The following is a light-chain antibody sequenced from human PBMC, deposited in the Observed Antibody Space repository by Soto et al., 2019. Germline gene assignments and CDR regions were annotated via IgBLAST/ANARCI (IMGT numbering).Light chain of an antibody. V-gene: IGKV1-39*01. CDR3: QQRYSTPLT. Sequence: IQMAQSPSSLSASVRERVTITCRASQSISSYLNWCQQKPGRAPKLLIYAASSLQSGVPSRFSGSGSGTDFTLTISSLQPEDFATYYCQQRYSTPLTFGEGTKVDIK. CDR1: QSISSY. J-gene: IGKJ4*01. CDR2: AAS.